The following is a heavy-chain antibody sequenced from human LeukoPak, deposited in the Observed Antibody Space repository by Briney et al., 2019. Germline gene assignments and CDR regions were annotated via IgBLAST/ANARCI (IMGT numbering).Heavy chain of an antibody. V-gene: IGHV4-59*01. CDR2: IYYSGST. J-gene: IGHJ4*02. D-gene: IGHD4-11*01. CDR1: GGSISSYY. Sequence: SETLSLTCTVSGGSISSYYWSWIRQPPGKGLEWIGYIYYSGSTNYNPSLKSRVTISVDTSKNQFSLKLSSVTAADTAVYYCARPTVTTIGGFVYWSQGTLVTVSS. CDR3: ARPTVTTIGGFVY.